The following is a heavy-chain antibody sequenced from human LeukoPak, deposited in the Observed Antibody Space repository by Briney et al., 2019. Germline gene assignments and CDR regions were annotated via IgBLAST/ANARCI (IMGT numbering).Heavy chain of an antibody. CDR3: ARVGYYDSSGYYYFDY. CDR2: IIPILGIA. J-gene: IGHJ4*02. CDR1: GGTFSSYT. D-gene: IGHD3-22*01. Sequence: ASVKVSCKASGGTFSSYTISWVRQAPGQGLEWMGRIIPILGIANYAQKFQGRVTITADKSTSTAYMELSGLRSEDTAVYYCARVGYYDSSGYYYFDYWGQGTLVTVSS. V-gene: IGHV1-69*02.